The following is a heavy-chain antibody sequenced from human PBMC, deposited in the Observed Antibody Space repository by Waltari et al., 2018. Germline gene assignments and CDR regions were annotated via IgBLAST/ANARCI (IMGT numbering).Heavy chain of an antibody. J-gene: IGHJ3*01. CDR2: IDSDGRT. V-gene: IGHV3-23*03. CDR3: ARFGLALDL. D-gene: IGHD3-16*01. CDR1: KFTVTKHA. Sequence: EVQLLESGGGLVQPGGSLRLSCAAYKFTVTKHAMSWVRQAPGKGLEWVSVIDSDGRTDFGDSVKGRFTMSRDDSKNTVYLHMNSLRPEDTALYYCARFGLALDLWGQGTMVTVSS.